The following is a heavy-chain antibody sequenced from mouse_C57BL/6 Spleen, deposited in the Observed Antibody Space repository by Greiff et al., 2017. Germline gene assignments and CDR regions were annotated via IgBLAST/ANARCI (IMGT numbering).Heavy chain of an antibody. CDR2: IYPRSGNT. D-gene: IGHD1-1*01. Sequence: QVQLQPSGAELARPGASVKLSCKASGYTFTSYGISWVKQRTGQGLEWIGEIYPRSGNTYYNEKFKGKATLTADKSSSTAYMELRSLTSVDSAVYFCARDGSRNFDYWGQGTTLTVSS. J-gene: IGHJ2*01. CDR3: ARDGSRNFDY. CDR1: GYTFTSYG. V-gene: IGHV1-81*01.